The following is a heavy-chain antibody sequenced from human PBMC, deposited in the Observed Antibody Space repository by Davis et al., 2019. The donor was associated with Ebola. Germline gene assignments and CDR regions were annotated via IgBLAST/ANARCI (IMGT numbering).Heavy chain of an antibody. CDR3: TRLSENDDK. V-gene: IGHV3-73*01. Sequence: GESLKISCAASRFTSSGSSIHWVRQASGKGLEWVGRVRSKINAYATAYAASVKGRFIISRDDSKNTAYLQMNSLKTEDTAVYYCTRLSENDDKWGQGTLVTVSS. J-gene: IGHJ4*02. CDR2: VRSKINAYAT. CDR1: RFTSSGSS.